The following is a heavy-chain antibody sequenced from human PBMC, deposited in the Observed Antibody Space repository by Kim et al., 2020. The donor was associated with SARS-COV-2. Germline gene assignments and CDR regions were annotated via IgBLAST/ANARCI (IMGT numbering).Heavy chain of an antibody. CDR1: GFTFSSYA. J-gene: IGHJ3*02. V-gene: IGHV3-30*04. CDR2: ISYDGSNK. D-gene: IGHD3-10*01. CDR3: ARDTITMVRGVRGDAFD. Sequence: GGSLRLSCAASGFTFSSYAMHWVRQAPGKGLEWVAVISYDGSNKYYADSVKGRFTISRDNSKNTLYLQMNSLRAEDTAVYYCARDTITMVRGVRGDAFD.